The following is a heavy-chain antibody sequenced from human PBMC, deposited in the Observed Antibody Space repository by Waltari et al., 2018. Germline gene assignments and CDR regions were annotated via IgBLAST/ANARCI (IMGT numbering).Heavy chain of an antibody. CDR3: ARDRDGPGGTIDY. CDR1: GFTFSTYW. Sequence: EVRLVESGGGRVQPGGSLRLSCAASGFTFSTYWMQWVRQVPGKGLMGGERISSDGDVTTYADSVKGRFTFARENAENTLYLQMNGLGGDDTAVYYCARDRDGPGGTIDYWGQGVLVTVSS. D-gene: IGHD3-16*01. CDR2: ISSDGDVT. J-gene: IGHJ4*02. V-gene: IGHV3-74*01.